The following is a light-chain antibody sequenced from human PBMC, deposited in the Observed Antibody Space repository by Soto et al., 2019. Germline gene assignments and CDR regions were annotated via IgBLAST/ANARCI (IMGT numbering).Light chain of an antibody. V-gene: IGLV2-23*01. J-gene: IGLJ2*01. CDR2: EAN. CDR3: CSYAGSSDVV. Sequence: QSALTQPASVSGSPGQSITISCTGTISDVGGYDFVSWYQQYPAKAPRLMIYEANKRPSGVSNRFSGSKSGNTASLTISGLQADDEANYYCCSYAGSSDVVFGGGTKLTVL. CDR1: ISDVGGYDF.